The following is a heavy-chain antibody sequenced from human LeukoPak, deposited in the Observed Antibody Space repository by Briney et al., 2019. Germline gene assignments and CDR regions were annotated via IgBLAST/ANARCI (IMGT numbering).Heavy chain of an antibody. Sequence: TSSETLSLTCTVSGGSISSSSYYWGWIRQPPGKGLEWIGYIHYSGETNYNPSLSSRVTIAMDTSKNQFSLNLRSVTAADTAVYYCARDLTFDYWGQGALVTVSS. CDR3: ARDLTFDY. CDR1: GGSISSSSYY. CDR2: IHYSGET. V-gene: IGHV4-61*05. J-gene: IGHJ4*02.